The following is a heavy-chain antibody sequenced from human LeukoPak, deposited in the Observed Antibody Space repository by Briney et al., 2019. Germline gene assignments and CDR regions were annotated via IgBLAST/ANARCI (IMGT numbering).Heavy chain of an antibody. J-gene: IGHJ4*02. D-gene: IGHD3-22*01. V-gene: IGHV4-4*07. CDR2: IYTSGST. CDR1: GGSVSGYS. CDR3: ARAPGSGYYYFHC. Sequence: PSETLSLTCTVSGGSVSGYSWSWIRQPAGKGLEWIGRIYTSGSTNYNPSLKSRVTMSVDTSKNQFSLKLTSVTAADTAVYYCARAPGSGYYYFHCWGQGTLVTVSS.